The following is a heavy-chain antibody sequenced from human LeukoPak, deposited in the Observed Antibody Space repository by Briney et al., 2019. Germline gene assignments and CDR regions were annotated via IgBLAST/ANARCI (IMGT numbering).Heavy chain of an antibody. CDR1: GFTFSSYA. Sequence: PGGSLRLSCVASGFTFSSYAMSWVRQAPGKGLEWVSAISGSGGSTYYAGSVKGRFTISRDNSKNTLYLQMNSLRAEDTAVYYCAKEEDAGPMHDYWGQGTLVTVSS. CDR3: AKEEDAGPMHDY. J-gene: IGHJ4*02. CDR2: ISGSGGST. V-gene: IGHV3-23*01.